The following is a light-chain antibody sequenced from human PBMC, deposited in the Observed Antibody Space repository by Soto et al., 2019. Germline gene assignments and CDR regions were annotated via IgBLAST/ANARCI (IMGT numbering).Light chain of an antibody. CDR3: QQYNSWPRT. V-gene: IGKV3-15*01. J-gene: IGKJ1*01. Sequence: ETVMTQSPAALSVSPGESATLSRRASENIASDLAWYQQKPGQAPRLLMFGASTRASTIPARFTGSRSGTEFTLTISSLQSEDFAVYYCQQYNSWPRTFGRGTKVDIK. CDR1: ENIASD. CDR2: GAS.